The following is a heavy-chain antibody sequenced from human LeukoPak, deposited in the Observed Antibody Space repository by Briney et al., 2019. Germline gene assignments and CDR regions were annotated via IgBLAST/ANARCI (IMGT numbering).Heavy chain of an antibody. D-gene: IGHD6-19*01. CDR1: GYTFTNYG. Sequence: ASVKVSCKASGYTFTNYGISWVRQAPGQGLEWMGWISAYNGNTNYAKKFPGRVTMTTDTSTSTAYMELRSLRSDDTAVYYCAREVTVWLALDYWGQGTLVTVSS. CDR2: ISAYNGNT. V-gene: IGHV1-18*01. CDR3: AREVTVWLALDY. J-gene: IGHJ4*02.